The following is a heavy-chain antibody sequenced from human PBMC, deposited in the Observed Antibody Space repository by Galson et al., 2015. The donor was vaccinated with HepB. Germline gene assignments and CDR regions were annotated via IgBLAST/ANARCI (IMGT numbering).Heavy chain of an antibody. Sequence: SVKVSCKASGGTLSSESISWLRQAPGQGLEWMGRIIPLHGLVNYAQKFRGGVTITADKSTSTVYMELSSLRPEDTAVYYCAKTEPNDSGDNNTPFYYYGLDAWGQGTTVTVSS. CDR1: GGTLSSES. CDR3: AKTEPNDSGDNNTPFYYYGLDA. V-gene: IGHV1-69*02. J-gene: IGHJ6*02. D-gene: IGHD4/OR15-4a*01. CDR2: IIPLHGLV.